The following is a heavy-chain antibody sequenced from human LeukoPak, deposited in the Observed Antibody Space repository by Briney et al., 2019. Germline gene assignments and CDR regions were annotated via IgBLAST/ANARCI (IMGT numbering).Heavy chain of an antibody. CDR3: ARHSGSYLIDY. CDR2: INHSGST. V-gene: IGHV4-34*01. Sequence: SETLSLTCAVYGGSFSGYYWSWIRQPPGKGLEWIGEINHSGSTNYNPSLKSRVTISVDTSKNQFSLKLSSVTAADTAVYYCARHSGSYLIDYWGQGTLVTVSP. D-gene: IGHD1-26*01. J-gene: IGHJ4*02. CDR1: GGSFSGYY.